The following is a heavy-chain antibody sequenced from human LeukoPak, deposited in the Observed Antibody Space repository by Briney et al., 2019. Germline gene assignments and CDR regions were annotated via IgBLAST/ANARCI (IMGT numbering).Heavy chain of an antibody. CDR1: GFTFSSYA. V-gene: IGHV3-23*01. Sequence: PGGSRRLSCAASGFTFSSYAMSWVRQAPGKGLEWVSVISGGGTSTYYAYSVKGRFTISKDNSRNTLYLQMNSVRAEDAAVYYCAKTFIAAANPIDYWGQGTLVTVSS. J-gene: IGHJ4*02. CDR2: ISGGGTST. CDR3: AKTFIAAANPIDY. D-gene: IGHD6-25*01.